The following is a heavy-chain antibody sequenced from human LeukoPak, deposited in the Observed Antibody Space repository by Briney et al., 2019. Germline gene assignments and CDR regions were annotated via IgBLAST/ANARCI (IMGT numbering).Heavy chain of an antibody. J-gene: IGHJ1*01. D-gene: IGHD3-9*01. CDR2: RYYSGST. CDR1: GGSISSYY. CDR3: ARVRGDFDTD. V-gene: IGHV4-59*01. Sequence: PSETLSLTCSVSGGSISSYYWTWIRQPPGKGLEWIGYRYYSGSTTYNPSLKSRVTISVDASKSQFSLMLISVTAADTAIYYCARVRGDFDTDCGQGTLVTVSS.